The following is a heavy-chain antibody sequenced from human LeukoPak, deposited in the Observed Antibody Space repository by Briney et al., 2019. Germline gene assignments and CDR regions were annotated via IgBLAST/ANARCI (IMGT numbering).Heavy chain of an antibody. Sequence: GGSLRLSCAASGFTFSSYAMSWVRQAPGKGLEWVSAISGSGGSTYYADSVKGRFTISRDNSKNTLYLQMNSLRAEDTAVYYCAKDLTVSTPRAKYYYYYYGMDAWGQGTTVTVSS. CDR3: AKDLTVSTPRAKYYYYYYGMDA. D-gene: IGHD2-2*01. CDR2: ISGSGGST. CDR1: GFTFSSYA. J-gene: IGHJ6*02. V-gene: IGHV3-23*01.